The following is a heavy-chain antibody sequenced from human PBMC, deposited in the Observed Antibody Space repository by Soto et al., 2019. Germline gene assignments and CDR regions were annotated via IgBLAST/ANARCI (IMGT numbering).Heavy chain of an antibody. CDR3: AKAGDYIAVGSLGY. D-gene: IGHD7-27*01. J-gene: IGHJ4*02. Sequence: GGSLRLSCAASGFTFSSYAMSWVRQAPGKGLEWVSASSGSGGSTYYADSVKGRFTISRDNSKNTLYLQMNSLRAEDTAVYYCAKAGDYIAVGSLGYWGQGTLVTVSS. V-gene: IGHV3-23*01. CDR1: GFTFSSYA. CDR2: SSGSGGST.